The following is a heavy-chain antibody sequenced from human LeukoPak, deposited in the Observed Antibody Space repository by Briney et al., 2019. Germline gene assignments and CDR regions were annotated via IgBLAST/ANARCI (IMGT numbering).Heavy chain of an antibody. CDR1: GFTFNSYA. J-gene: IGHJ5*02. CDR3: AKDGIDSGDPNGFDP. CDR2: ISGSGGST. D-gene: IGHD3-10*01. Sequence: GGSLRLSCAASGFTFNSYAMSWVRQAAVKGLEWVSSISGSGGSTYYADSVKGRFTISRDSSKNMLYLQMNILRAEDTAIYYCAKDGIDSGDPNGFDPWGQGTLVTVSS. V-gene: IGHV3-23*01.